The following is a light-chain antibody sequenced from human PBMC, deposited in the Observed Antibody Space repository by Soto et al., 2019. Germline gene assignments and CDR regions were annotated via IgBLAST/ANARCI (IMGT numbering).Light chain of an antibody. Sequence: ENVLTQSPGTLSLSPGERGTLSCRASQSVSSNYLAWYQQKPGQAPRLLISGASSRATGIPDRFSGSGSGTDFTLTISSLEPEDFAVYYCQQRSNWITFGQGTRLEIK. CDR1: QSVSSNY. V-gene: IGKV3D-20*02. CDR3: QQRSNWIT. J-gene: IGKJ5*01. CDR2: GAS.